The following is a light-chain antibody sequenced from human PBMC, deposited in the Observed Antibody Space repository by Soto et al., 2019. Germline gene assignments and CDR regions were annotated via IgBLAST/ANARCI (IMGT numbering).Light chain of an antibody. CDR1: SSDVGGYTY. CDR3: SSYTSSTTYV. CDR2: EVS. J-gene: IGLJ1*01. Sequence: QSVLTQPASVSGSPGQSITISCTGTSSDVGGYTYVSWYQQHPGKVPKLMIYEVSNRPSGVSNRFSGSKSGNTASLTISGLQAEDEADYYCSSYTSSTTYVFGTGTKLTVL. V-gene: IGLV2-14*01.